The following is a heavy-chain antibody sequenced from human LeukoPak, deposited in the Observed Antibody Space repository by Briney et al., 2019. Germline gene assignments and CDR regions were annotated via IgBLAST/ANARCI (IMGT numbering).Heavy chain of an antibody. CDR3: TTAPNEAPAYYYYGMDV. Sequence: GGSLRLSCAASGFTFSNAWMTWVRQAPGKGLEWVGRIKSKTDGGTTDYAAPVKGRFTISRDDSKNTLYLQMNSLKTEDTAVYYCTTAPNEAPAYYYYGMDVWGQGTTVTVSS. J-gene: IGHJ6*02. D-gene: IGHD1-1*01. CDR2: IKSKTDGGTT. V-gene: IGHV3-15*01. CDR1: GFTFSNAW.